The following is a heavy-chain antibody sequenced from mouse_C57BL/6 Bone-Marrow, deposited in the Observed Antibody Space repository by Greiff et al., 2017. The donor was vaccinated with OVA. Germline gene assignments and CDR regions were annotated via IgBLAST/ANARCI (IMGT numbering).Heavy chain of an antibody. D-gene: IGHD1-1*01. Sequence: EVQLQQSGPELVKPGASVKISCKASGYSFTGYYMNWVKQSPEKSLEWIGEINTSTGGTTYNQKFKAKATLTVDKSSSTAYMQLKSLTAEDSAVYYCARFGTTVVYFDYWGQGTTLTVSS. CDR3: ARFGTTVVYFDY. CDR1: GYSFTGYY. V-gene: IGHV1-42*01. J-gene: IGHJ2*01. CDR2: INTSTGGT.